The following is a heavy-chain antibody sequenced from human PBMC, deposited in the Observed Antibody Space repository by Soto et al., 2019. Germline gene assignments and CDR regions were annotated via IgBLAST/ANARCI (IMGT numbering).Heavy chain of an antibody. Sequence: GGSLRLSCAASEFTFSSYAMTWVRQAPGKGLERVSTIGDSGGSTYYADSVKGRFTISRDNSENTLYLQMNSLRAEDTAVYYCAKDLRGFCSGGSCYNPVYFGYWGQGALVTVSS. CDR2: IGDSGGST. J-gene: IGHJ4*02. CDR1: EFTFSSYA. D-gene: IGHD2-15*01. CDR3: AKDLRGFCSGGSCYNPVYFGY. V-gene: IGHV3-23*01.